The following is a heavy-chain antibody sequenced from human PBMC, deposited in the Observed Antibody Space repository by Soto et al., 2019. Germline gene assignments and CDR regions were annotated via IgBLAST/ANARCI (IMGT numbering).Heavy chain of an antibody. CDR1: GLTVSGKKY. CDR3: ARDLARFLEWLSTYYYYGMDV. D-gene: IGHD3-3*01. V-gene: IGHV3-7*03. J-gene: IGHJ6*02. Sequence: GGSLRLSCVASGLTVSGKKYMAWVRQAPGKGLEWVAKIKQDESEKYYVESVKGRFTISRDNAKNSLYLQMNSRRVEDTAVYYCARDLARFLEWLSTYYYYGMDVWGQGTTVTVSS. CDR2: IKQDESEK.